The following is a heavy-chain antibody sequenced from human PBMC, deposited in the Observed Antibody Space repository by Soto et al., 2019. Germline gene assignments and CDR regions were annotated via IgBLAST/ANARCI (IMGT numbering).Heavy chain of an antibody. D-gene: IGHD3-3*01. V-gene: IGHV4-34*01. CDR2: INHSGST. CDR1: GGSFSGYY. Sequence: QVQLQQWGAGLLKPSETLSLTCAVYGGSFSGYYWSWIRQPPGKGLEWIGEINHSGSTNYNPSRKSRVTISVDTSKNQFSLKLSSVTAADTAVYYCASADYDFWSGYPTFDYWGQGTLVTVSS. CDR3: ASADYDFWSGYPTFDY. J-gene: IGHJ4*02.